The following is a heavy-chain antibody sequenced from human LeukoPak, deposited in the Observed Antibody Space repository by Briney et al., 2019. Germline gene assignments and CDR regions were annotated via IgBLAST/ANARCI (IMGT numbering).Heavy chain of an antibody. D-gene: IGHD3-10*01. CDR2: IKEDGSAK. V-gene: IGHV3-7*01. CDR1: GFTFTKTW. J-gene: IGHJ4*02. CDR3: ARFGRELDF. Sequence: GGALLLSCAACGFTFTKTWMSWVRPAPGKGLEGLAKIKEDGSAKYYLASVRGRFTISRDNARNSLYLELDSLRAEDTAVYYCARFGRELDFWGQGTLVTVSS.